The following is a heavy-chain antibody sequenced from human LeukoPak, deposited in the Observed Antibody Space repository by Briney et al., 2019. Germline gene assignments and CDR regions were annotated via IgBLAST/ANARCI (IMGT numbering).Heavy chain of an antibody. V-gene: IGHV4-61*02. CDR3: ARENLLGYCSSTSCYTDGGAYYYYYMDV. Sequence: SQTLSLTCTVSGGSISSGSYYWSWIRQPAGKGLEGIGRIYTSGSTNYNPSRKSRVTISVDTSKNHFSLKLSSVTAADTAVYYCARENLLGYCSSTSCYTDGGAYYYYYMDVWGKGTTVTVSS. CDR1: GGSISSGSYY. CDR2: IYTSGST. D-gene: IGHD2-2*02. J-gene: IGHJ6*03.